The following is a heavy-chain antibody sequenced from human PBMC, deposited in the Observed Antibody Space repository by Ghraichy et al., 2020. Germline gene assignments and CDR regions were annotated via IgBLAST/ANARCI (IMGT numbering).Heavy chain of an antibody. CDR1: GFTFSSYG. D-gene: IGHD6-13*01. CDR2: ISYDGSNK. J-gene: IGHJ4*02. CDR3: AKDREPFDSSSWNDY. V-gene: IGHV3-30*18. Sequence: GGSLRLSCAAPGFTFSSYGMHWVRQAPGKGLEWVAVISYDGSNKYYADSVKGRFTISRDNSKNTLYLQMNSLRAEDTAVYYCAKDREPFDSSSWNDYWGQGTLVTVSS.